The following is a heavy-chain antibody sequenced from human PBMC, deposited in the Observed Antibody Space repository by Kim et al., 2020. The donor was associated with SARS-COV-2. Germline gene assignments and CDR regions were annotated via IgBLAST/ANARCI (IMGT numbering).Heavy chain of an antibody. CDR3: AKGELQYYFDY. V-gene: IGHV3-23*01. D-gene: IGHD1-26*01. CDR2: T. J-gene: IGHJ4*02. Sequence: TYYADSVKGRFTISRDNSKNTLYLQMNSLRAEDTAVYYCAKGELQYYFDYWGQGTLVTVSS.